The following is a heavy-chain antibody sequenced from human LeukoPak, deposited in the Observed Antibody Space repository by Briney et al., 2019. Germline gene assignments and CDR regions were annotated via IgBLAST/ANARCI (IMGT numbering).Heavy chain of an antibody. Sequence: SETLSLTCTVSVGSISNSNYYWGWIRQPPGKGLEWIGSLYYSGSTYYNPSLKSQVTISVDTSKNQFSLKLSSVTAADTAVYYCARYYYDGSGRWFDPWGQGTLVTVSS. J-gene: IGHJ5*02. CDR3: ARYYYDGSGRWFDP. CDR1: VGSISNSNYY. V-gene: IGHV4-39*01. CDR2: LYYSGST. D-gene: IGHD3-22*01.